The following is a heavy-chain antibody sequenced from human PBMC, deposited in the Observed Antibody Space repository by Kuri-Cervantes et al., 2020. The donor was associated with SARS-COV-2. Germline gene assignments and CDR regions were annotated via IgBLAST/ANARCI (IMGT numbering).Heavy chain of an antibody. J-gene: IGHJ4*02. CDR3: ASSLNSRDGYHYPFGY. V-gene: IGHV3-30*04. Sequence: GESLKISCVASGFTLSNYAMHWVRQAPGEGLEWVAGISFDGSHKFYADSVTGRFTISRDNSQNTLFLQVDRLRAEDTAIYYCASSLNSRDGYHYPFGYWGQGTVVTVSS. CDR2: ISFDGSHK. D-gene: IGHD5-24*01. CDR1: GFTLSNYA.